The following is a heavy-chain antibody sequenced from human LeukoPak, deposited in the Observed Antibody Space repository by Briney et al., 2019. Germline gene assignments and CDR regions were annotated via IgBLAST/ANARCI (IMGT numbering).Heavy chain of an antibody. J-gene: IGHJ4*02. D-gene: IGHD3-16*01. V-gene: IGHV3-43*01. CDR2: ITWDGVLT. CDR1: GFVFADYT. CDR3: AKDISYDPNDSGLDY. Sequence: PGGSLRLSCAASGFVFADYTMHWVRQTPGKGLEWVSLITWDGVLTYYVDSVKGRFTISRDNSKNSLYLQMNSLRTEDTALYYCAKDISYDPNDSGLDYWGQGTLVTVSS.